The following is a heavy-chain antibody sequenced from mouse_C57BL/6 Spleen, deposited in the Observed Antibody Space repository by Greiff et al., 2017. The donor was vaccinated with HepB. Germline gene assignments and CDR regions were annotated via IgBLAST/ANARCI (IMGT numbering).Heavy chain of an antibody. CDR1: GYTFTDYY. CDR2: INPNSGGT. CDR3: ARYGISGPITTVVDYAMDY. D-gene: IGHD1-1*01. J-gene: IGHJ4*01. V-gene: IGHV1-26*01. Sequence: VQLQQSGPELVKPGASVKISCKASGYTFTDYYMNWVQQSHGKSLEWIGDINPNSGGTSYNHKFKGKATLTAENSSSTAYMELRSLTSEDSAVYYCARYGISGPITTVVDYAMDYWGQGTSVTVSS.